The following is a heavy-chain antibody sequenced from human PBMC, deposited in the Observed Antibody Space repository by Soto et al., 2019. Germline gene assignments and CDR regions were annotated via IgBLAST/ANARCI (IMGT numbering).Heavy chain of an antibody. CDR3: ARMEYRTNSYGQLKSIDY. V-gene: IGHV4-31*03. Sequence: ASETLSLTCTVSGGSISSGGYYWSWIRQHPGKGLEWIGYIYYSGSTYYNPSLKSRVTISVDTSKNQFSLKLSSVTAADTAVYYCARMEYRTNSYGQLKSIDYWGQGTLVTVSS. J-gene: IGHJ4*02. CDR1: GGSISSGGYY. CDR2: IYYSGST. D-gene: IGHD5-18*01.